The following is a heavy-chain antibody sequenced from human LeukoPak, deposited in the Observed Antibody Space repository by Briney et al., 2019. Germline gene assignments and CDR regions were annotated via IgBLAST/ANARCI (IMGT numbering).Heavy chain of an antibody. CDR1: GVTVTRNY. CDR3: AREGRGVLGGFDI. V-gene: IGHV3-66*01. Sequence: VGSLRLSCAASGVTVTRNYMSWVRQAPGKGLEWVSLIYSGGAAYYADSVKGRFTISTDNSKNTLYLQMNSLRAEDTAVYYCAREGRGVLGGFDIWGQGTLVTVSS. D-gene: IGHD3-10*01. J-gene: IGHJ3*02. CDR2: IYSGGAA.